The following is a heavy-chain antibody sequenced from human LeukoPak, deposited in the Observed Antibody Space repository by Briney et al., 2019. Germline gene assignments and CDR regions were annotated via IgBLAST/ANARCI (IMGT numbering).Heavy chain of an antibody. CDR1: GGSFSGYY. CDR2: INHSGST. CDR3: ARVGSYGNLNFDY. J-gene: IGHJ4*02. D-gene: IGHD5-18*01. V-gene: IGHV4-34*01. Sequence: SETLSLTCAVYGGSFSGYYWSWIRQPPGKGLEWIGEINHSGSTNYNPSLKSRVTISVDTSKNQFSLKLSSVTAADTAVYYCARVGSYGNLNFDYWGQGTLVTVSS.